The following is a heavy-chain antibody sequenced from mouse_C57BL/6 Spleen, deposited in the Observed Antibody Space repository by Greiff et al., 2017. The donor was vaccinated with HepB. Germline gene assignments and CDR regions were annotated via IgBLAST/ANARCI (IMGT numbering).Heavy chain of an antibody. J-gene: IGHJ4*01. V-gene: IGHV3-6*01. CDR3: ARWVTAVVATLYYAMDY. Sequence: EVKLQESGPGLVKPSKSLSLTCSVTGYSITSGYYWNWIRQFPGNKLEWMGYISYDGSTNYNPTLKNRISITDDTSKNQFFLKLNSVTTGNTATYYCARWVTAVVATLYYAMDYWGQGTTVTVSS. CDR2: ISYDGST. D-gene: IGHD1-1*01. CDR1: GYSITSGYY.